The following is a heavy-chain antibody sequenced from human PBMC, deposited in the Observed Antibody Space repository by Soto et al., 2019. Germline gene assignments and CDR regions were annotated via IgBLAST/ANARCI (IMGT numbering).Heavy chain of an antibody. CDR3: AHSQGYRSLGIVIGAPWFDR. D-gene: IGHD3-16*02. CDR1: GFSLSTSGVA. Sequence: QITLKESGPTLVKPTQTLTLTCSFSGFSLSTSGVAAGWIRQRPGKGLEWLALVYWDDDKRYSPSPRDRLQTTKETSNTKFSITVCNMDPADTATYYCAHSQGYRSLGIVIGAPWFDRWRQGIMVTVSP. V-gene: IGHV2-5*02. J-gene: IGHJ5*02. CDR2: VYWDDDK.